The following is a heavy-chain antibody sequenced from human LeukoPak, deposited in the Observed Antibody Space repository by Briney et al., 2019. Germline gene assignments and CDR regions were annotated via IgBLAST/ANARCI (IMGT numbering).Heavy chain of an antibody. J-gene: IGHJ4*02. D-gene: IGHD3-22*01. CDR3: AHSNRYCFDRSGSPYYFDY. Sequence: SGPTLVNPTQTLTLTCTFSGFSLSTSGVGVGWIRQPPGKALEWLALFYWDDDKRYSPSLKSRLTITKDTSKNQVVLTMTNMDPVDTATYYCAHSNRYCFDRSGSPYYFDYWGQGTLVTVSS. CDR1: GFSLSTSGVG. CDR2: FYWDDDK. V-gene: IGHV2-5*02.